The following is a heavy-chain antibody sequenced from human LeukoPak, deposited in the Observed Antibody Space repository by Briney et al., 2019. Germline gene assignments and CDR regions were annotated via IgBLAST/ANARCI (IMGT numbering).Heavy chain of an antibody. D-gene: IGHD5-24*01. CDR2: IYYSGST. Sequence: PSETLSLTCTVSGGSISSSSYYWDWIRQPPGKGLEWIGNIYYSGSTYYNPSLKSRVTISVDTSKNQFSLKLSSVTAADTAVYYCARGRDGYNFLNRGEYYYFDYWGQGTLVTVSS. J-gene: IGHJ4*02. CDR3: ARGRDGYNFLNRGEYYYFDY. V-gene: IGHV4-39*01. CDR1: GGSISSSSYY.